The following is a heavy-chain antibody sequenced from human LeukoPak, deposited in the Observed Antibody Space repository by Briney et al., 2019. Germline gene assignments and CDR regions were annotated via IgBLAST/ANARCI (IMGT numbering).Heavy chain of an antibody. V-gene: IGHV3-30*02. CDR2: IRYDGADE. CDR1: GFTFRNYG. J-gene: IGHJ4*02. Sequence: GSLRLSCAASGFTFRNYGMHWVRQAPGKGLEWVTFIRYDGADEYYADSVKGRFTISRDDSKNTVFLQMSTLRVEDTAVYYCARGYTYFAYWGLGTLVTVSS. D-gene: IGHD3-16*02. CDR3: ARGYTYFAY.